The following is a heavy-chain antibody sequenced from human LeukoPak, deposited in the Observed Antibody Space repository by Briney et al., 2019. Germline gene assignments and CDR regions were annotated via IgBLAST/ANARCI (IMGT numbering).Heavy chain of an antibody. V-gene: IGHV3-21*01. CDR2: ISSSSSYI. D-gene: IGHD2-2*01. CDR3: ARHADIVVVPAAKGGIDY. J-gene: IGHJ4*02. Sequence: GGSLRLSCAASGFTLSNYWMHWVRQAPGKGLEWGSSISSSSSYIYYADSVKGRFTISRDNAKNSLYLQMNSLRAEDTAVYYCARHADIVVVPAAKGGIDYWGQGTLVTVSS. CDR1: GFTLSNYW.